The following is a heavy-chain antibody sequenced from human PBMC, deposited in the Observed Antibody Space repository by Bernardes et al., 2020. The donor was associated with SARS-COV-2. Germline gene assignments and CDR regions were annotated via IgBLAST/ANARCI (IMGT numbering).Heavy chain of an antibody. CDR1: GFTFTSSA. Sequence: SVKVSCKASGFTFTSSAMQWVRQARGQRLEWIGWIVVGSGNTNYAQKFQERVTITRDMSTSTAYMELSTLRAEDTALYYCARVVSGPNVGRDAFNLWGPGTMVTVSS. CDR2: IVVGSGNT. CDR3: ARVVSGPNVGRDAFNL. V-gene: IGHV1-58*02. D-gene: IGHD2-8*01. J-gene: IGHJ3*01.